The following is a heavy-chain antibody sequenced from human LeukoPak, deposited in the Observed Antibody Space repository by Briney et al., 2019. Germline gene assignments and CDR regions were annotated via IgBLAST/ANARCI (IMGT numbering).Heavy chain of an antibody. D-gene: IGHD6-19*01. V-gene: IGHV3-11*01. Sequence: GGSLRLSCAASGFTFSDYCMSWIRQAPGKGLEWVSYISSSGSTIYYADSVKGRFTISRDNAKNSLYLQMNSLRAEDTAVYYCARVKYRAVAGFDYWGQGTLVTVSS. CDR1: GFTFSDYC. CDR2: ISSSGSTI. CDR3: ARVKYRAVAGFDY. J-gene: IGHJ4*02.